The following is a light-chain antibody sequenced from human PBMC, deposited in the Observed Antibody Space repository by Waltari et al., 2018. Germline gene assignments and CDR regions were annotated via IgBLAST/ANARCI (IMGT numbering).Light chain of an antibody. CDR2: EVS. Sequence: QSALTQPPSASGSPGQSVPMSCTGTSSDVGGYHYVSWYQQHPGTVPKLIIYEVSERPSGVPHRFSGSKSGNTASLTVSGLQAEDEADYYCSSYAGSNSHVFGTGTRVTVL. CDR1: SSDVGGYHY. V-gene: IGLV2-8*01. CDR3: SSYAGSNSHV. J-gene: IGLJ1*01.